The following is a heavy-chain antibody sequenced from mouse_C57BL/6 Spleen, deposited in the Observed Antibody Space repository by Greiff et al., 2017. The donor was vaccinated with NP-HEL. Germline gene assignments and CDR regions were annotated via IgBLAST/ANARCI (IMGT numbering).Heavy chain of an antibody. Sequence: EVQLVESGGGLVKPGGSLKLSCAASGFTFSSYAMSWVRQTPEKRLEWVSTISDGGSYTYYPDNVKGRFTISRDNAKNNLYLQMSHLKSEDTAMYYCARDGDYGSYYAKDGWGQGASVTVAS. CDR1: GFTFSSYA. D-gene: IGHD1-1*01. J-gene: IGHJ4*01. CDR2: ISDGGSYT. CDR3: ARDGDYGSYYAKDG. V-gene: IGHV5-4*01.